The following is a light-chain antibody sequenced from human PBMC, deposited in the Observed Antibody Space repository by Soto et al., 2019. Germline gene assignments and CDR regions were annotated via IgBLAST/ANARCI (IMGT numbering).Light chain of an antibody. CDR3: CSFAVSAAYV. CDR2: DAN. CDR1: SNDVGGYDL. V-gene: IGLV2-23*01. Sequence: QSVLTQPASVSGSPGQSITISCTGTSNDVGGYDLVSWYQQHPGKAPKLIIYDANKRPSEVSILFSGSKSGNTASLTISGLHTEDEADYYCCSFAVSAAYVFGTGTKLTVL. J-gene: IGLJ1*01.